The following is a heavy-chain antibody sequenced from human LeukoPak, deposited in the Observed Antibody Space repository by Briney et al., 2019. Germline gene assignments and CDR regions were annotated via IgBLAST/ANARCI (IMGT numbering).Heavy chain of an antibody. CDR1: GGTFSSYA. J-gene: IGHJ4*02. Sequence: SVKVSCKASGGTFSSYAISWVRQAPGQGLEWMGGIIPIFGTANYAQKFQGRVTITADESTSTAYKELSSLRSEDTAVYYCARDLAREDVHFDYWGQGTLVTVSS. V-gene: IGHV1-69*13. D-gene: IGHD3-10*01. CDR2: IIPIFGTA. CDR3: ARDLAREDVHFDY.